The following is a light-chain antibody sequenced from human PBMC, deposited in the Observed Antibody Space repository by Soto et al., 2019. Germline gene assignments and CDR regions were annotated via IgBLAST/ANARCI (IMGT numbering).Light chain of an antibody. V-gene: IGKV1-5*03. J-gene: IGKJ2*01. Sequence: DIQMTXXXXTLSASVGDRVTITCRASQSISTWLAWYQQKPGKAPKFLIYKASSLESGVPSRFSGSGSGTEFTLTISSLQPDDFATYYCQQYNSWYTFGQGTKLEIK. CDR1: QSISTW. CDR2: KAS. CDR3: QQYNSWYT.